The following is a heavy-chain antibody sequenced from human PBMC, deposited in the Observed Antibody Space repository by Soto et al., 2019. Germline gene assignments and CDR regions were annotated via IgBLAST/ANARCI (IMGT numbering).Heavy chain of an antibody. J-gene: IGHJ6*02. V-gene: IGHV4-34*01. Sequence: SETLFLTCAVYGGSFSGYYWSWIRQPPGKGLEWIGEINHSGSTNYNPSLKSRVTISVDTSKNQFSLKLSSVTAADTAVYYCASAGYCSGGSCYPWYYYYYGMDVWGQGTTVTVSS. D-gene: IGHD2-15*01. CDR3: ASAGYCSGGSCYPWYYYYYGMDV. CDR1: GGSFSGYY. CDR2: INHSGST.